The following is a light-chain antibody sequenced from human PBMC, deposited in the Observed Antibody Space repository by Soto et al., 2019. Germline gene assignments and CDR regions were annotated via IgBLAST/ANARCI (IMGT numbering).Light chain of an antibody. CDR3: QKYGSSPIN. CDR1: QSVSSSY. CDR2: GAS. Sequence: EIMLTQSPGTLSLSPVERATLSCGASQSVSSSYLAWYQQKPGQAPRLLIYGASSRATGIPDRFSGSGSGTDFTLTISRLEPEDSAVYYCQKYGSSPINFGQGTRLEIK. J-gene: IGKJ5*01. V-gene: IGKV3-20*01.